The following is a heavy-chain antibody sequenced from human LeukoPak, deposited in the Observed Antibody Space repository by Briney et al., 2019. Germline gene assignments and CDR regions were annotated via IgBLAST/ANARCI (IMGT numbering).Heavy chain of an antibody. CDR3: ATVGYYGSGVADY. V-gene: IGHV4-30-4*01. J-gene: IGHJ4*02. CDR1: GGSISSGDYN. CDR2: IFYTGST. Sequence: SETLSLTCTVSGGSISSGDYNWSWLRQPPGKGLEWIGYIFYTGSTSYNPSLKSRVTISVDTSKNQFSLKLTSVTAADTAVYYCATVGYYGSGVADYWGQGTLVTVSS. D-gene: IGHD3-10*01.